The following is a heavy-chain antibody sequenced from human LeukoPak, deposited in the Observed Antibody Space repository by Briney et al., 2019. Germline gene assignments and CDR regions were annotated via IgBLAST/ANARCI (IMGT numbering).Heavy chain of an antibody. D-gene: IGHD2-8*01. CDR2: ISGSGGGT. J-gene: IGHJ5*02. CDR3: AKDPARYCTNGVCYSGNWFDP. CDR1: GVTFSSYV. Sequence: GGSLRLSCEASGVTFSSYVMSWVRQAPGKGPEWVSGISGSGGGTYYADSVKGRFAISRYNSKNTLYLQMNSLRAEDTAVYYCAKDPARYCTNGVCYSGNWFDPWGQGTLVTVSS. V-gene: IGHV3-23*01.